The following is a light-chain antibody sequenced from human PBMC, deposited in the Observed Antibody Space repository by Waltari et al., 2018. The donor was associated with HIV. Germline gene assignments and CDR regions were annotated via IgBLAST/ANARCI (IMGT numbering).Light chain of an antibody. CDR3: CSFANPYFL. V-gene: IGLV2-23*02. J-gene: IGLJ1*01. Sequence: QSALTQPASVSGSPGQSITISCTGSTRDVGTYTYTSWYQQHPGTVPKLIIYAVKERPSGVSDRFSGSKSGTTASLTISGLQAEDEADYYCCSFANPYFLFGSGTKVTVL. CDR2: AVK. CDR1: TRDVGTYTY.